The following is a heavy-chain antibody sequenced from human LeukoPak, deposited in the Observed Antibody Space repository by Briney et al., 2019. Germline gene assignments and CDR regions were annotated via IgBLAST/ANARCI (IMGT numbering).Heavy chain of an antibody. Sequence: SETLSLTCAVYGGSFSGYYWSWIRQPPGKGREWIGEINHSGSTNYNPSLKSRVTISVDTSKNQFSLKLSSVTAADTAVYYCARAGDYSNYHARAYYYYGMDVWGQGTTVTVSS. V-gene: IGHV4-34*01. J-gene: IGHJ6*02. CDR3: ARAGDYSNYHARAYYYYGMDV. D-gene: IGHD4-11*01. CDR2: INHSGST. CDR1: GGSFSGYY.